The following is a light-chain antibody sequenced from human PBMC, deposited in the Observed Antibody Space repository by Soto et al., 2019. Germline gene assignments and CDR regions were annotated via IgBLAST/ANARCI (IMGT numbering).Light chain of an antibody. CDR2: EVT. J-gene: IGLJ1*01. V-gene: IGLV2-8*01. Sequence: QSALTQPPSASGSPGQSVTISCTGTSSDVGGYNYVSWYQQHPGKAPKFIIYEVTKRPSGVPDRFSGSKSGNTASLTVSGLQAEDEADYYCSSYAGSNNLYVFGTGTKLTVL. CDR1: SSDVGGYNY. CDR3: SSYAGSNNLYV.